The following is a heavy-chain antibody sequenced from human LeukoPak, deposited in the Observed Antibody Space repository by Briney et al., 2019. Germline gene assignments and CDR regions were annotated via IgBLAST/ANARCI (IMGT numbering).Heavy chain of an antibody. D-gene: IGHD2-15*01. CDR3: ARDVPAGYCSGGSCFNWFDP. Sequence: SETLSLTCTVSGGSISSSIHYWGWVRQSPRKGLEWIGTIHYSGSTYYNPSLKSRVTISVDTSKNQFSLKLSSVTAADTAVYYCARDVPAGYCSGGSCFNWFDPWGQGTLVTVSS. V-gene: IGHV4-39*07. CDR1: GGSISSSIHY. J-gene: IGHJ5*02. CDR2: IHYSGST.